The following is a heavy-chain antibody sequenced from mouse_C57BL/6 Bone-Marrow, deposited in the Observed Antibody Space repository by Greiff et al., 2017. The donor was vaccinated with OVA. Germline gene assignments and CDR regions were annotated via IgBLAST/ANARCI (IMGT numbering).Heavy chain of an antibody. J-gene: IGHJ1*03. D-gene: IGHD1-1*01. Sequence: EVHLVESGGDLVKPGGSLKLSCAASGFTFSSYGMSWVRQTPDKRLEWVATISSGGSYTYYPDSVKGRFTISRDNAKNTLYLQMSSRKSEDTAMYYCARYYGSSFWYFDVWGTGTTVTVSS. CDR3: ARYYGSSFWYFDV. CDR2: ISSGGSYT. CDR1: GFTFSSYG. V-gene: IGHV5-6*01.